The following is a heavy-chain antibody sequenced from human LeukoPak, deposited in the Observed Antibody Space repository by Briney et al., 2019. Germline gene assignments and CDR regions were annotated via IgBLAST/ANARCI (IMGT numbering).Heavy chain of an antibody. CDR2: IYSGGST. D-gene: IGHD3-10*01. Sequence: GGSLRLSCAATGFTDSSNYMSWVRQAPGKGLERVSVIYSGGSTYYADSVKGRFTISRDNSKNTLYLQMNSLRAEDTAVYYCARGPSMVPNHFDYWGQGTLVTVSS. CDR3: ARGPSMVPNHFDY. V-gene: IGHV3-53*01. J-gene: IGHJ4*02. CDR1: GFTDSSNY.